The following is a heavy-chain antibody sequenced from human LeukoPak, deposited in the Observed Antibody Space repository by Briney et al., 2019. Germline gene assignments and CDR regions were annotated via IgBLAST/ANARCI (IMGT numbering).Heavy chain of an antibody. CDR1: GFTFSGSA. V-gene: IGHV3-73*01. J-gene: IGHJ4*02. CDR3: TRPAVPCGDCNLYYFDY. CDR2: IRSKANSYAT. D-gene: IGHD2-21*02. Sequence: GGSLRLSCAASGFTFSGSAMHWVRQASGKGLEWVGRIRSKANSYATAYAASVKGRFTISRDDSKNTAYLQMNSLKTEDTAVYYCTRPAVPCGDCNLYYFDYWGQGTLVTVSS.